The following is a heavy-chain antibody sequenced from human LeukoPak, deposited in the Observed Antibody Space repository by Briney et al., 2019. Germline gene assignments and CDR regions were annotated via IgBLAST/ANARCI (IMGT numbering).Heavy chain of an antibody. D-gene: IGHD2-2*01. V-gene: IGHV3-21*01. CDR3: ARGPDYCSSTSCYPGEIEYYFDY. CDR1: EFTFSSYV. Sequence: GGSLRLSCAASEFTFSSYVMAWVRQAPGKGLEWVSSTSSSSSYIYYADSVKGRFTISRDNAKNSLYLQMNSLRAEDTAVYYCARGPDYCSSTSCYPGEIEYYFDYWGQGTLVTVSS. J-gene: IGHJ4*02. CDR2: TSSSSSYI.